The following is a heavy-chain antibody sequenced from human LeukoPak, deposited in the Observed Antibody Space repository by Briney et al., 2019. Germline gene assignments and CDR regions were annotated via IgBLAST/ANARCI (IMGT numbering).Heavy chain of an antibody. J-gene: IGHJ4*02. D-gene: IGHD1-26*01. V-gene: IGHV3-66*02. Sequence: GGSLRLSCAASGFTVSSNYMTWVRQAPGKGLDWVSVTYSGGSTYYADSVKGRFTISRDNFKNTLFLQMNSLRPEDTAVYYCARGASGTYYFGYWGRGTLVTVSS. CDR3: ARGASGTYYFGY. CDR1: GFTVSSNY. CDR2: TYSGGST.